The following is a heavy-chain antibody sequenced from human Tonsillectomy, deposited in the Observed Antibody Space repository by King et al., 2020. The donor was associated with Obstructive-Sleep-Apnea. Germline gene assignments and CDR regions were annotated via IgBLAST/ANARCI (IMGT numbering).Heavy chain of an antibody. CDR1: GFTFSNYA. V-gene: IGHV3-30-3*01. Sequence: HVQLVESGGGVVQPGRSLRLSCAASGFTFSNYAVHWVRRAPGKGLEWVALISYDGYNKYYPDSVKGRFTISRDNSKNTLYLQMNSLRAEDTAVYYCARDHPPVGATRALDYWGQGTLVTVSS. CDR3: ARDHPPVGATRALDY. D-gene: IGHD1-26*01. CDR2: ISYDGYNK. J-gene: IGHJ4*02.